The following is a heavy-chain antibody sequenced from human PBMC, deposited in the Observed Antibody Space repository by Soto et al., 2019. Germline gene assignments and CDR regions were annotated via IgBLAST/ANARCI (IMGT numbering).Heavy chain of an antibody. V-gene: IGHV3-30-3*01. D-gene: IGHD6-19*01. CDR2: ISYDGSNK. J-gene: IGHJ4*02. CDR3: ARDGLSRRVAGTFKSYYFDY. Sequence: VQLVESGGGVVQPGRSLRLSCAASGFTFSSYAMHWVRQAPGKGLEWVAVISYDGSNKYYADSVKGRFTISRDNSKNTLYLQMNSLRAEDTAVYYCARDGLSRRVAGTFKSYYFDYWGQGTLVTVSS. CDR1: GFTFSSYA.